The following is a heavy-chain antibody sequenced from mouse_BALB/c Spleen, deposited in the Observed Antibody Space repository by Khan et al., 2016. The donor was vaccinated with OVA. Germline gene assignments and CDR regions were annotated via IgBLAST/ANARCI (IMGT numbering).Heavy chain of an antibody. D-gene: IGHD2-1*01. CDR2: IYYSGNV. V-gene: IGHV3-1*02. J-gene: IGHJ4*01. CDR3: ARDGNYMDY. CDR1: GYSITSGYS. Sequence: EVQLQESGPDLVKPSQSLSLTCTVTGYSITSGYSWHWIRQFPGNKLEWMGYIYYSGNVNYSPSLKSRISITRDTSKNHLFLQLNSVTTEDTATYYCARDGNYMDYWAQGTSVTVSS.